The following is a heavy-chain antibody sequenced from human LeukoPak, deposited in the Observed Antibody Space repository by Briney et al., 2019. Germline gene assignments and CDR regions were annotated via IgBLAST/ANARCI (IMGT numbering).Heavy chain of an antibody. CDR2: IRHDESVR. J-gene: IGHJ4*02. D-gene: IGHD6-19*01. Sequence: GGSLRLSCAASGFTFSSYGMHWVRQAPGKGLEWVAFIRHDESVRYYADSVKGRFTISRDNSKNTLSLQMNSLRPEGTAVYYCAKGPSQGATWLGDYWGQGILVTVSS. V-gene: IGHV3-30*02. CDR3: AKGPSQGATWLGDY. CDR1: GFTFSSYG.